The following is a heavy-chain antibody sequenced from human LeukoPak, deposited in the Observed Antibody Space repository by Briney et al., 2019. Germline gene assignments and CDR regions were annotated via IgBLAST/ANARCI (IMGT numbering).Heavy chain of an antibody. Sequence: SQTLSLTCTISGAYISSGDYYWTWIRQPAGKGLEWIGRIHTSGRTYYNSSLNSRVGISLGFSKNQFSLTLKSVTAADTAIYYCTRVRPPTTSDYWGQGTLVIVSS. V-gene: IGHV4-61*02. CDR3: TRVRPPTTSDY. CDR2: IHTSGRT. CDR1: GAYISSGDYY. J-gene: IGHJ4*02. D-gene: IGHD1-26*01.